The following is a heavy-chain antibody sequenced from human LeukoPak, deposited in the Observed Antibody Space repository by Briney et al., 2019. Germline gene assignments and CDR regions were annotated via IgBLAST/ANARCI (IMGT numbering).Heavy chain of an antibody. Sequence: PSETLSLTCTVSAGSISWIRQPAGKGLEWIGHIYTSGSTYYNPSLNRRVTMSVDTSKNQFSLKVNSVTAADTAMYYCATEGSGWIFEYWGQGTLVTVSS. CDR1: AGSI. V-gene: IGHV4-4*07. J-gene: IGHJ4*02. CDR3: ATEGSGWIFEY. CDR2: IYTSGST. D-gene: IGHD6-19*01.